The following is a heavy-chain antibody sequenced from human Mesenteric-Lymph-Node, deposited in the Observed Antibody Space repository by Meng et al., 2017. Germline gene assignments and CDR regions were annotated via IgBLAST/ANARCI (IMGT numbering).Heavy chain of an antibody. J-gene: IGHJ4*02. D-gene: IGHD2/OR15-2a*01. Sequence: SGPTLVKPTQTLTLTCTFSGFSLNTRGMRVSWIRQPPGKALEWLARIDWDDDRFYSTSLKTRLTISKDTSKNQVVLTMTNMDPVDTATYYCAHKNRIFDYWGQGTLVTVFS. CDR1: GFSLNTRGMR. CDR2: IDWDDDR. V-gene: IGHV2-70*04. CDR3: AHKNRIFDY.